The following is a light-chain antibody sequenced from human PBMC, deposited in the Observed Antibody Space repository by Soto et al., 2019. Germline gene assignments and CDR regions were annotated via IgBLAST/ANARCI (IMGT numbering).Light chain of an antibody. CDR1: SSNIGAGYD. J-gene: IGLJ2*01. CDR3: QSYDSSLSGYVV. V-gene: IGLV1-40*01. CDR2: GNI. Sequence: QLVLTQPPSVSGAPGQRVTISCTGSSSNIGAGYDVQWYQQLPGTAPTLLIYGNINRPSGVPDRFSGSKSGTSASLAITGLQAEDEADYYCQSYDSSLSGYVVFGGGTKLTVL.